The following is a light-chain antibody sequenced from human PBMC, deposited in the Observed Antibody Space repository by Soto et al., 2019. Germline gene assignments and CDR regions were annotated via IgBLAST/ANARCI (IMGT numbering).Light chain of an antibody. CDR3: EHYNRYSEA. Sequence: DIQMTQSPSTLSLSVGDRVTITCRASQTISSWLAWYQQKPEKAPKLLIYQASTLKSGVPSRFSGSGSGTEFTLTFSSLQPDDFATYYCEHYNRYSEAFGQGTKVDIK. J-gene: IGKJ1*01. V-gene: IGKV1-5*03. CDR2: QAS. CDR1: QTISSW.